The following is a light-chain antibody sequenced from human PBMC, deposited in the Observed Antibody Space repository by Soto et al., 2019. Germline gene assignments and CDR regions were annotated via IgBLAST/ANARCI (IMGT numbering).Light chain of an antibody. CDR2: RTN. Sequence: QTVVTQEPSFSVSPGGTVTLTCGLTSGSVSASNYPSWHQQTPGQAPRTLITRTNTRSSGVPDRFSGSLLGNKAALTITGAQATDEFIYYCVLYINGILVFGGRAKVTVL. CDR1: SGSVSASNY. J-gene: IGLJ2*01. V-gene: IGLV8-61*01. CDR3: VLYINGILV.